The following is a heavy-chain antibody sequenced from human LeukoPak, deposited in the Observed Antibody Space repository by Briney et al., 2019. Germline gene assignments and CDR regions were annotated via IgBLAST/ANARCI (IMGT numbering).Heavy chain of an antibody. Sequence: QPGGSLRLSCAASGFTFSSYAMSWVRQAPGKGLAWVSAISGIGDKTFYTDSVKGRFTISRDNSKNTLYLQMNSLTAEDTAVYYCVRVQGDYASTWNNWFDPWGQGALVTVSS. D-gene: IGHD6-13*01. J-gene: IGHJ5*02. CDR1: GFTFSSYA. V-gene: IGHV3-23*01. CDR3: VRVQGDYASTWNNWFDP. CDR2: ISGIGDKT.